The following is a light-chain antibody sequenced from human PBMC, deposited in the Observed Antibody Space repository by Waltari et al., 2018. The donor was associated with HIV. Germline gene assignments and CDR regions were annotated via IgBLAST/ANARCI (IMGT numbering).Light chain of an antibody. Sequence: NFVLTQHHSVSESPGKTVTISCTRSNGSIASHFVHWFQQRPGTSPISFIYDSYHRPSGVPDRFSGSIDSSSNSASLTISGLKTEDEADYYCQSYDLSERGVFGGGTKLTVL. CDR1: NGSIASHF. CDR2: DSY. CDR3: QSYDLSERGV. J-gene: IGLJ3*02. V-gene: IGLV6-57*01.